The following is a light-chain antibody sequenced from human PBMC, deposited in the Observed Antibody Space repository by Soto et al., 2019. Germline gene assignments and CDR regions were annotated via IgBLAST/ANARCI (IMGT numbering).Light chain of an antibody. CDR2: EVS. CDR1: SSDVGAYNY. V-gene: IGLV2-14*01. J-gene: IGLJ2*01. Sequence: QSVLTQPASVSGSPGQSITISCTGTSSDVGAYNYVSWFQQHPGKAPKLMIYEVSNRPSGISSRFSGSKSGNTASLTISGLQSEDDADYYCSLYTSTSTLVFGGGTKLTVL. CDR3: SLYTSTSTLV.